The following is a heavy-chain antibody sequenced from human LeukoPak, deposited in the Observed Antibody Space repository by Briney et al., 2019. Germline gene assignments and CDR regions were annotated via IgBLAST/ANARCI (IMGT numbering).Heavy chain of an antibody. D-gene: IGHD3-22*01. CDR3: ARPFSFNNYDGSSWDY. Sequence: HPGGSLRLSCAASGFTFSSYAMSWVRQAPGKGLEWVANIKQDGSEKYYVDSVKGRFTISRDNAKNSLYLQMNGLRAEDTAVYYCARPFSFNNYDGSSWDYWGQGTLVTVSS. J-gene: IGHJ4*02. CDR1: GFTFSSYA. CDR2: IKQDGSEK. V-gene: IGHV3-7*01.